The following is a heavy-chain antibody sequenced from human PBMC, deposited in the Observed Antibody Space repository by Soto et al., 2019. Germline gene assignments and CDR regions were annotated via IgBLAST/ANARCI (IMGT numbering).Heavy chain of an antibody. CDR3: ARPTYYDSSGYWGDDAFDI. V-gene: IGHV4-30-4*01. Sequence: SETMSLTCTVSGGSISSRVYYRSWIRQPPGKGLEWIGYIYYSGSTYYNPSLKSRVTISVDTSKNQFSLKLSSVTAADTAVYYCARPTYYDSSGYWGDDAFDIWGQGTMVTVSS. CDR1: GGSISSRVYY. D-gene: IGHD3-22*01. J-gene: IGHJ3*02. CDR2: IYYSGST.